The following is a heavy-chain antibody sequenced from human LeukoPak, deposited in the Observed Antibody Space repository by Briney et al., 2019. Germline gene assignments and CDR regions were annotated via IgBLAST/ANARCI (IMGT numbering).Heavy chain of an antibody. J-gene: IGHJ1*01. V-gene: IGHV3-23*01. CDR1: GFTLSNYA. CDR2: ISATGGST. Sequence: GGSLRLSCAASGFTLSNYAMSWVRQALGKGLQWVSSISATGGSTYYADSAKGRFTISRDISKNTLYLQMNNLRAEDTAVYYCAKDKSIHWYEKYFQHWGQGTLVTVSS. CDR3: AKDKSIHWYEKYFQH. D-gene: IGHD6-13*01.